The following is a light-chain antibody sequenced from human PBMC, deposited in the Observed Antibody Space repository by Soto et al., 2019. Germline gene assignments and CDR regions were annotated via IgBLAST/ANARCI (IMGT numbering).Light chain of an antibody. CDR2: DVT. CDR1: SSDVGGYNY. CDR3: NSYTGSTTPFV. J-gene: IGLJ1*01. V-gene: IGLV2-14*03. Sequence: SVLPQPASVSGSPGQSITTSCTGTSSDVGGYNYVSWYQHHPDKAPKLVIYDVTNRPSGVSYRFSGSKSGNTASLTISGLQAEDEADYYCNSYTGSTTPFVFGTGTKVTVL.